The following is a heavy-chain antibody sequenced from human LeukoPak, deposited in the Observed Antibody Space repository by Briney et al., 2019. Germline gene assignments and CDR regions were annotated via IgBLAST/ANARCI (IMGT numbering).Heavy chain of an antibody. CDR3: ARDSDHRVDY. CDR1: GYTFTSHG. V-gene: IGHV1-18*01. J-gene: IGHJ4*02. Sequence: ASVKVSCKTSGYTFTSHGVSWVRQAPGQGLEWMGWISAYNGNTVYAQKLQGRVTVTTDTSTNTAYMELRSLTSDDTAVYYCARDSDHRVDYWGQGTLVTVS. CDR2: ISAYNGNT. D-gene: IGHD1-14*01.